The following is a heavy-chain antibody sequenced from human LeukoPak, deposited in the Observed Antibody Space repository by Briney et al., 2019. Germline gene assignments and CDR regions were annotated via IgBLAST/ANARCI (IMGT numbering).Heavy chain of an antibody. CDR1: GFTFSSYS. Sequence: GGSLRLSCAATGFTFSSYSMNWVRQAPGKGLEWVSYISSSSSIIEYADSVKGRLNISRDNAKKSLYLQMSSLRGEDTAVYYCARGRRVAATQTYKYYYMDVWGKGTTVTVSS. CDR2: ISSSSSII. V-gene: IGHV3-48*04. J-gene: IGHJ6*03. CDR3: ARGRRVAATQTYKYYYMDV. D-gene: IGHD2-15*01.